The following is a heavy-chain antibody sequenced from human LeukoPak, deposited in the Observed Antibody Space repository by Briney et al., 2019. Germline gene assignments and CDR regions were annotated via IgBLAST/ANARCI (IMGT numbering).Heavy chain of an antibody. CDR1: GGSISSGGYY. J-gene: IGHJ6*03. CDR3: ARVETYYYYMDV. Sequence: SETLSLTCTVSGGSISSGGYYWSWIRQPPGKGLEWIGYIYYSGSTNYNPSLKSRVTISVDTSKNQFSLKLSSVTAADTAVCYCARVETYYYYMDVWGKGTTVTVSS. V-gene: IGHV4-61*08. CDR2: IYYSGST.